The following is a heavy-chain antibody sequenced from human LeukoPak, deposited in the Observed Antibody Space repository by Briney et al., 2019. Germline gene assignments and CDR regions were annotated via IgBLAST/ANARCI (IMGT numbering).Heavy chain of an antibody. CDR3: ARDRVAATWDYYGMDV. V-gene: IGHV1-69*13. D-gene: IGHD2-15*01. Sequence: ASVKVSCKASGGTFSSYAISWVRQAPGQGLEWMGGIIPIFGTANYAQKFQGRVTITADESTSTAYMELSSLRSEDTVVYYCARDRVAATWDYYGMDVWGQGTTVTVSS. CDR1: GGTFSSYA. J-gene: IGHJ6*02. CDR2: IIPIFGTA.